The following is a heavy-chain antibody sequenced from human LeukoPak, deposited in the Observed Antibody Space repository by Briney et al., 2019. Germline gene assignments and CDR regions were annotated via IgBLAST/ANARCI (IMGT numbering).Heavy chain of an antibody. D-gene: IGHD2-15*01. CDR2: INHSGST. Sequence: SETLSLTCAVYGGSFSGYYWSWIRQPPGKGLEWIGEINHSGSTNYNPSLKSRVTISVDTSKNQFSLNLSSVTAADTAVYYCARGETRIAVWGQGTLVTVSS. V-gene: IGHV4-34*01. CDR3: ARGETRIAV. J-gene: IGHJ4*02. CDR1: GGSFSGYY.